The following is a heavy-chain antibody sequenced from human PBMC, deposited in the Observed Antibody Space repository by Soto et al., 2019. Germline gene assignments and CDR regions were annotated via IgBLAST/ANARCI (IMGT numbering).Heavy chain of an antibody. V-gene: IGHV3-30*03. CDR1: GFTFDSYG. CDR3: AIDLLPNTVTTCGS. D-gene: IGHD4-17*01. Sequence: QVQLVESGGGVVQPGRSLRLSCAASGFTFDSYGMHWVRQAPGKGLEWVAVISSDGNNKYYADSVKGRFTISRDNFKNTLYLQMSSLRADDTAVYYCAIDLLPNTVTTCGSWGQGNLVTVSS. J-gene: IGHJ5*02. CDR2: ISSDGNNK.